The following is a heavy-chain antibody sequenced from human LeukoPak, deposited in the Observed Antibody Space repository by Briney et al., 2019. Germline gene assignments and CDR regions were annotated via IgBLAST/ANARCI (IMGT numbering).Heavy chain of an antibody. CDR3: ARLGGRGYSGYDYPPDY. CDR2: IYPGDSDT. J-gene: IGHJ4*02. CDR1: GYKFGSYW. V-gene: IGHV5-51*01. D-gene: IGHD5-12*01. Sequence: GESLKISCKGSGYKFGSYWIGWVRQMPGKGLEWMGIIYPGDSDTRYSPSFQGQVTISADKSISTAYLQWSSLKASDTAMYYCARLGGRGYSGYDYPPDYWGQGTLVTVSS.